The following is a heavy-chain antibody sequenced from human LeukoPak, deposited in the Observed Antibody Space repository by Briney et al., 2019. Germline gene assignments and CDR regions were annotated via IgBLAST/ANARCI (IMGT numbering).Heavy chain of an antibody. V-gene: IGHV3-11*01. J-gene: IGHJ4*02. CDR3: AGGLDIAVAGPGGYFDY. Sequence: GGSLRLSCAASGFIFSDYHMSWIRQAPGKGLECVSYISPGGDAVYFADSVKGRFAISRDNARNSLYLQMNGLTAEDTAVYYCAGGLDIAVAGPGGYFDYWGQGTLVTVSS. CDR2: ISPGGDAV. D-gene: IGHD6-19*01. CDR1: GFIFSDYH.